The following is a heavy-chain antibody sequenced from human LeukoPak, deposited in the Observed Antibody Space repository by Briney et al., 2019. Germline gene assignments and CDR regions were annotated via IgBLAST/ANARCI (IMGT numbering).Heavy chain of an antibody. CDR2: ISYDGSNK. Sequence: GRTLRLSCAASGFTFSSYAMHWVRQATGKGPEWVAVISYDGSNKYYADSVKGRFTISRDNSKNTLYLQMNSLRAEDTAVYYCARGTRRSVVVITAVEAFDIWGQGTMVTVSS. J-gene: IGHJ3*02. D-gene: IGHD3-22*01. V-gene: IGHV3-30*04. CDR3: ARGTRRSVVVITAVEAFDI. CDR1: GFTFSSYA.